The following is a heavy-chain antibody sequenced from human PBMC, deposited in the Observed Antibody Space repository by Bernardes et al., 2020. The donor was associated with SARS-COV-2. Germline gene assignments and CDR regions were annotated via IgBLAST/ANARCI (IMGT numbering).Heavy chain of an antibody. D-gene: IGHD6-13*01. V-gene: IGHV3-7*01. J-gene: IGHJ4*02. Sequence: GGYLSPSRAAPGFSVSRYWMTWVRPAPGKGLEWVATIKQDASENYYVDSVKGRFTISRDNAKNSLFLQMNSLRAEDTALYYCARGQVYSSPFDYWVQGTLVTDSS. CDR2: IKQDASEN. CDR3: ARGQVYSSPFDY. CDR1: GFSVSRYW.